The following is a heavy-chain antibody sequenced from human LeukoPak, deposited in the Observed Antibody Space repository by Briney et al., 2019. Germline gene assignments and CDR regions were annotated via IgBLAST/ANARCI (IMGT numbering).Heavy chain of an antibody. CDR2: ISSSSSTI. V-gene: IGHV3-48*01. Sequence: PGRSLRLSCAASGFTFSSYSMNWVRQAPGKGLEWVSYISSSSSTIYYADSVKGRFTISRDNAKNSLYLQMNSLRAEDTAVYYCARAKRNGFDIWGQGTMISVSS. CDR3: ARAKRNGFDI. CDR1: GFTFSSYS. J-gene: IGHJ3*02.